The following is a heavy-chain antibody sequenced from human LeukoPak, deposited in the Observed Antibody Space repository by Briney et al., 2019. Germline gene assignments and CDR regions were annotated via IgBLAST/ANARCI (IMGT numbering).Heavy chain of an antibody. CDR2: VYPGDSDT. J-gene: IGHJ2*01. CDR3: AKYKEEDWHFDL. V-gene: IGHV5-51*01. D-gene: IGHD1-14*01. CDR1: GYAFSSSW. Sequence: GESLKISCKGSGYAFSSSWIGWVRQMPGKGLEWMGIVYPGDSDTRYSPSFKGQVTVSADKSISTAYLEWNSVKASDTAIYYCAKYKEEDWHFDLWGRGTLVTVSS.